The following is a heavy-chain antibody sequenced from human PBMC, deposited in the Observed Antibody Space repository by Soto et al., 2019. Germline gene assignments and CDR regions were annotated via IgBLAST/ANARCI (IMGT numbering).Heavy chain of an antibody. D-gene: IGHD2-2*01. J-gene: IGHJ4*02. CDR1: GFTLRSYA. V-gene: IGHV3-23*01. CDR2: ISGNGGAT. CDR3: AKDPGVVPAYFDY. Sequence: VQLLESGGGLVQPGGSLRLSCAASGFTLRSYAMSWVRQAPGKGLEWVSTISGNGGATYYADSVKGRFTISTDNSRDTLYLQMNSLRAEDTAVYYCAKDPGVVPAYFDYWGQGTLVTVPS.